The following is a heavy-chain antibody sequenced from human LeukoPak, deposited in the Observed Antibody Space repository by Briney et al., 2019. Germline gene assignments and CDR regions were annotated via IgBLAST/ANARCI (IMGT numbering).Heavy chain of an antibody. V-gene: IGHV4-30-2*01. D-gene: IGHD3-22*01. CDR3: ARHYYDSSGYYQFDY. CDR1: GGSISSGGYS. J-gene: IGHJ4*02. Sequence: PSQTLSLTCAVSGGSISSGGYSWSWIRQPPGKGLEWIGYIYHSGSTYYNPSLKSRVTISVDRSKNQFSLKLSSVTAADTAVYYCARHYYDSSGYYQFDYWGQGTLVTVSS. CDR2: IYHSGST.